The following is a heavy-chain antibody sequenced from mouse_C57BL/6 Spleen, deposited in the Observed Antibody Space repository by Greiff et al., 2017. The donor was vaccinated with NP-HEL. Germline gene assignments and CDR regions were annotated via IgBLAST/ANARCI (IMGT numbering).Heavy chain of an antibody. CDR1: GFTFSSYA. J-gene: IGHJ4*01. Sequence: EVQVVESGGGLVKPGGSLKLSCAASGFTFSSYAMSWVRQTPEKRLEWVATISDGGSYTYYPDNVKGRFTISRDNAKSNLYLQMSHLKSEDTAMYYCARDRGFYYAMDYWGQGTSVTVSS. CDR3: ARDRGFYYAMDY. CDR2: ISDGGSYT. V-gene: IGHV5-4*01.